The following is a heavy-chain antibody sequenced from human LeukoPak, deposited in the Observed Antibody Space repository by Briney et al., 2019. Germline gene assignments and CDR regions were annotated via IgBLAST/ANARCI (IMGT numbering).Heavy chain of an antibody. Sequence: GGSLRLSCAASGFTFSSYAMHWVRQAPGKGLEWVAVISYDGSNKYYADSVKGRFTISRDNSKNTLYLQMNSLRAEDTAVYYCAREAGYYDSSGTNYFDYWGQGTLVTVSS. J-gene: IGHJ4*02. V-gene: IGHV3-30*04. D-gene: IGHD3-22*01. CDR2: ISYDGSNK. CDR3: AREAGYYDSSGTNYFDY. CDR1: GFTFSSYA.